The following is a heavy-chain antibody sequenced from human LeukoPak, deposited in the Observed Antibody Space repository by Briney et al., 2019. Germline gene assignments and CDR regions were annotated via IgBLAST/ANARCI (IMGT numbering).Heavy chain of an antibody. CDR1: GGSISSGGYS. CDR3: ARADYYDSSGYFDY. CDR2: IYHSGST. Sequence: SETLSLTCAVSGGSISSGGYSWSWIRQPPGKGLEWIGYIYHSGSTYYNPSLKSRVTISVDRSKNQFSLKLSSVTAEDTAVYYCARADYYDSSGYFDYWGQEPWSPSPQ. J-gene: IGHJ4*01. D-gene: IGHD3-22*01. V-gene: IGHV4-30-2*01.